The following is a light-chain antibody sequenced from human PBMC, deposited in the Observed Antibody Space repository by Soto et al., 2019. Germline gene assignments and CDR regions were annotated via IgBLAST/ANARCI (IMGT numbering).Light chain of an antibody. CDR3: TSYITTTLEV. V-gene: IGLV2-14*01. CDR2: GVS. J-gene: IGLJ1*01. CDR1: RNDVGLYNY. Sequence: QSALTQPASVSASPGQSITISCTGTRNDVGLYNYVSWYQHHPGNAPKLIIYGVSDRPSGVSNRFSGSKSGNTASLTISGLQAEDEVDYYCTSYITTTLEVFGTGTKLTVL.